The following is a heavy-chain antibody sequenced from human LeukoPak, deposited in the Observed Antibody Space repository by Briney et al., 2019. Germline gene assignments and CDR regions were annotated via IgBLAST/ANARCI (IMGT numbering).Heavy chain of an antibody. D-gene: IGHD3-10*01. CDR3: ARGSHYGSGRLFDY. CDR2: ISYSGRT. J-gene: IGHJ4*02. CDR1: GDSFSTYY. Sequence: PSETLSLTCTVSGDSFSTYYWSRIRRPPGKGLEWIGYISYSGRTNYSPSLRSRVTLSLDTSKSQFSLKLSSVTAADTAFYYCARGSHYGSGRLFDYWGQGTLVTVSS. V-gene: IGHV4-59*01.